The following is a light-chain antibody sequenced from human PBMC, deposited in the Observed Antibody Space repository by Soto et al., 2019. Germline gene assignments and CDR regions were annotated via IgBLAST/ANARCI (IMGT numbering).Light chain of an antibody. CDR1: SSDIGASNF. V-gene: IGLV2-8*01. CDR2: EVT. CDR3: SSFTGFSTL. Sequence: QSALTQPPSAPGSPGQSVTISCTGTSSDIGASNFVSWYQQHPGKAPKLVIYEVTKRPSGVPDRFSGSKFGNTASLTVSGLQTEDEADYYCSSFTGFSTLFGSGTKLTVL. J-gene: IGLJ6*01.